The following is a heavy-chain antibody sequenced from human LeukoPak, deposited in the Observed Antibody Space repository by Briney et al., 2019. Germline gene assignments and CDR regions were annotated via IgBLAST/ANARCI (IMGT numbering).Heavy chain of an antibody. Sequence: GRSLRLSCAPSGFTFDHYAMHWVRRAPGKGREWVLGISWNCGSIGYADSVKGRFTISRDNAKNSLYLQMNSLRAEDTALYYCAKEEAVAGIRWCDPGGQETLVTVSS. CDR2: ISWNCGSI. D-gene: IGHD6-19*01. CDR3: AKEEAVAGIRWCDP. V-gene: IGHV3-9*01. J-gene: IGHJ5*02. CDR1: GFTFDHYA.